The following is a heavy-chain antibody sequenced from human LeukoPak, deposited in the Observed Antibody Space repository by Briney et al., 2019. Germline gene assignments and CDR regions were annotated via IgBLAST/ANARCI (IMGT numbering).Heavy chain of an antibody. CDR3: ARQFDP. CDR2: LYHSAST. Sequence: PSETLSLTCTVSGYSISSGYYWGWIRQPPGKGLEWVGSLYHSASTYYNPSLKSRVTVSVDTSKNQFSLKLSSVTAADTAVYYCARQFDPWGQGTLVTVSS. CDR1: GYSISSGYY. V-gene: IGHV4-38-2*02. J-gene: IGHJ5*02.